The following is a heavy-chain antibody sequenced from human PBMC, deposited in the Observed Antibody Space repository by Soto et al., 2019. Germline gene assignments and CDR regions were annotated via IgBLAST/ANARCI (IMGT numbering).Heavy chain of an antibody. D-gene: IGHD5-12*01. CDR1: GGTFSSYA. CDR2: ITPIFGTA. CDR3: ARDGYNRWETYYYGMDV. Sequence: QVQLVQSGAEVKKPGSSVKVSCKASGGTFSSYAISWVRQAPGQGLEWMGGITPIFGTANYAQKFQGRVTMTADESTSISYMKLSSLRSEDTAVYYCARDGYNRWETYYYGMDVWGQGTTVTVSS. J-gene: IGHJ6*02. V-gene: IGHV1-69*12.